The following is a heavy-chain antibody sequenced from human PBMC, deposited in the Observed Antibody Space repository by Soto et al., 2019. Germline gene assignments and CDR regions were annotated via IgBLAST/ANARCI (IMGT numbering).Heavy chain of an antibody. CDR3: AKDLSRGSLDY. J-gene: IGHJ4*02. CDR2: ISYDGSNK. V-gene: IGHV3-30*18. D-gene: IGHD6-19*01. CDR1: GFTFSSYG. Sequence: VQLVESGGGVVQPGRSLRLSCAASGFTFSSYGMHWVRQAPGKGLEWVAVISYDGSNKYYADSVKGRFTISRDNSKNTLYLQMNSLRAEDTAVYYCAKDLSRGSLDYWGQGTLVTVSS.